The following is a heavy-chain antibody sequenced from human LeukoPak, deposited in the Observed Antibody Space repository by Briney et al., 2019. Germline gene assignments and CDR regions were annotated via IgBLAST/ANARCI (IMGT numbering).Heavy chain of an antibody. CDR3: ARGTRGSYYFDY. D-gene: IGHD1-26*01. CDR1: GFTFSSYT. J-gene: IGHJ4*02. CDR2: ISPSGDIK. V-gene: IGHV3-23*01. Sequence: GGSLRLSCAASGFTFSSYTMNWVRQAPGKGLEWVSGISPSGDIKYYVDSVKGRFTVSRDNSKNTLYLQINSLRAEDTAVYYCARGTRGSYYFDYWGQGTLVTVSS.